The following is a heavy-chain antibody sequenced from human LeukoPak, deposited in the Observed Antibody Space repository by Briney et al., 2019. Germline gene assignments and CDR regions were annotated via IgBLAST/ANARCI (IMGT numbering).Heavy chain of an antibody. J-gene: IGHJ3*01. Sequence: SQRLSLTCTVSGRSISSGGYSWSWIRQPPGKGLEWIGIIHHSGGTYYNPSFKNPVTISVDRSKNHFSLTLNSVTAADTAAYYCARDLPLAAAAKDVFDLRGGGTPGTVSS. CDR3: ARDLPLAAAAKDVFDL. CDR2: IHHSGGT. CDR1: GRSISSGGYS. D-gene: IGHD6-13*01. V-gene: IGHV4-30-2*01.